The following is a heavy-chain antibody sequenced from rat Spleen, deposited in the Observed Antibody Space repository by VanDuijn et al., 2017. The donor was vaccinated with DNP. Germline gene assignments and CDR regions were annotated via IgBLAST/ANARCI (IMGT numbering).Heavy chain of an antibody. J-gene: IGHJ2*01. Sequence: EVQLVESGGGFVQPGRSLKVSCAASGFTFRDYYMAWVRQAPTKGLEWVAYINYVGDSTYYGDSVRGRFTISRDNAKSTLYLQMNSLRSEDMATYDCARYSPLRVWDHWGQGVMVTVSS. V-gene: IGHV5-22*01. CDR1: GFTFRDYY. CDR3: ARYSPLRVWDH. CDR2: INYVGDST. D-gene: IGHD1-4*01.